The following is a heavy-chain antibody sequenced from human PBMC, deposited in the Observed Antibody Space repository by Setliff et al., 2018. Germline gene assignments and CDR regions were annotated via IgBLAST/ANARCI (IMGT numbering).Heavy chain of an antibody. CDR2: INPSSGAT. D-gene: IGHD3-16*01. CDR3: ARDGGGDSDAFDI. CDR1: GYTFTGYY. J-gene: IGHJ3*02. Sequence: ASVKVSCKASGYTFTGYYMYWVRQAPGQGLEWMGRINPSSGATIYAQKFQGRVTMTSDTSISTAYMELGRLRSDGTAAYFCARDGGGDSDAFDIWGQGTMVTVS. V-gene: IGHV1-2*06.